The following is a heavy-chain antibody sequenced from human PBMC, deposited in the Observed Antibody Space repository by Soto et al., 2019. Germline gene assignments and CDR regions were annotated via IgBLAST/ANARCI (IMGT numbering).Heavy chain of an antibody. CDR3: AKASTVTIFGVFIPFDP. Sequence: EVQLLESGGGLVQPGGSLRLSCAASGFTFSSYAMSWVRQAPGKGLEWVSAISGSGGSTYYADSVKGRFTISRDNSKNTLSLQMNSLRAEDTAVYYCAKASTVTIFGVFIPFDPWGQGTLVTVFS. D-gene: IGHD3-3*01. CDR2: ISGSGGST. J-gene: IGHJ5*02. V-gene: IGHV3-23*01. CDR1: GFTFSSYA.